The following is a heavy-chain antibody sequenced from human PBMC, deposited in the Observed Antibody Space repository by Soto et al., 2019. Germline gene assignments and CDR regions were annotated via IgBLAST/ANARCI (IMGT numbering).Heavy chain of an antibody. CDR2: TYYRSKWYK. CDR1: GESVYSNRAA. D-gene: IGHD2-21*02. V-gene: IGHV6-1*01. Sequence: KQSQTLSLTCDISGESVYSNRAAWNWIRQSQSRGLEWLGRTYYRSKWYKDYAVSVKSRITINPDTSKNQFSLQLNSVTPHDSAVYYCALTRGTAIVIRGYFDHWGQGALGTVSS. J-gene: IGHJ4*02. CDR3: ALTRGTAIVIRGYFDH.